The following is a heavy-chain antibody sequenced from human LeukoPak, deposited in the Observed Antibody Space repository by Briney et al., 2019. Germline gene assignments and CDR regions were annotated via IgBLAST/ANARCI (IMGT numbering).Heavy chain of an antibody. Sequence: SETLSLTCTVSGGSISSYYWSWIRQPAGKGREWIGRIYTSGSTNYNSSLKSRVTISVDTSKNQFSLKRSSVTAADTAVYYCARGFGSGRYVVDYWGQGTLVTVSS. V-gene: IGHV4-4*07. CDR2: IYTSGST. CDR1: GGSISSYY. CDR3: ARGFGSGRYVVDY. D-gene: IGHD3-10*01. J-gene: IGHJ4*02.